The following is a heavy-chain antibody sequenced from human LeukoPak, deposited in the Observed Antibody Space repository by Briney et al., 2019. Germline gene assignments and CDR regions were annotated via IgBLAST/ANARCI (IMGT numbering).Heavy chain of an antibody. CDR3: AKDWEMATILSGIDY. J-gene: IGHJ4*02. D-gene: IGHD5-24*01. Sequence: GGSLRLSCAASGFTFSSYGMHWVRQAPGKGLEWVAGISYDGSNKYYADSVKGRFTISRDNSKNTLYLQMNSLRAEDTAVYYCAKDWEMATILSGIDYWGQGTLVTVSS. CDR1: GFTFSSYG. CDR2: ISYDGSNK. V-gene: IGHV3-30*18.